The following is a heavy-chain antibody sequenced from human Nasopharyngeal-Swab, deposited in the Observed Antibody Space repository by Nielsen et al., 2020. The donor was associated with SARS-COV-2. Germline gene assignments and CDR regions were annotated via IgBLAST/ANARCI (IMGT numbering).Heavy chain of an antibody. V-gene: IGHV1-8*01. CDR2: MNPNSGNT. D-gene: IGHD3-3*01. J-gene: IGHJ6*02. CDR1: GYTFTSYD. CDR3: VRGMSIFGVVNYYYGMDV. Sequence: ASVKVSCKASGYTFTSYDINWVRQASGQGLEWVGWMNPNSGNTGYAQKFQGRVTMTRDTSITTAYMELSSLRSEDTAVYYCVRGMSIFGVVNYYYGMDVWGQGTTVTVSS.